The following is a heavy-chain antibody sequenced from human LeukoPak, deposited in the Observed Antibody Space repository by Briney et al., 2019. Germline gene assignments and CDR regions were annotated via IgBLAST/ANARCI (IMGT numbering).Heavy chain of an antibody. D-gene: IGHD5-12*01. CDR1: GYTFTGYY. V-gene: IGHV1-2*04. CDR2: LNPNSGGT. CDR3: ARSMDIVATLKGYYYDGMDV. Sequence: EASVKVFCKASGYTFTGYYMHWVRQAPGQGLEWMGWLNPNSGGTHYAQKFQGWVTMTRDTSISTAYMELSRLRSDDTAVYYCARSMDIVATLKGYYYDGMDVWGQGTTVTVSS. J-gene: IGHJ6*02.